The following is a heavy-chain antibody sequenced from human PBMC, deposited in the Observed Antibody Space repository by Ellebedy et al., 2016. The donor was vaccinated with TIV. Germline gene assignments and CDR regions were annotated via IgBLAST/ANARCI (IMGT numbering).Heavy chain of an antibody. D-gene: IGHD2-21*01. Sequence: ASVQVSCXASGYTFSRYGIAWVRQAPGQGLEWVGWISTKSGDTHYAQKVQDRVRMTADTSTNTAYMELRSLTSDDTAVYYCARDWAVIGSHAFDIWGQGTKVTVSS. J-gene: IGHJ3*02. V-gene: IGHV1-18*04. CDR3: ARDWAVIGSHAFDI. CDR1: GYTFSRYG. CDR2: ISTKSGDT.